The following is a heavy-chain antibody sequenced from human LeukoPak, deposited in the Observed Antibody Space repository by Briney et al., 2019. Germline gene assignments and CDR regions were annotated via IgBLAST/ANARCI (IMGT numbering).Heavy chain of an antibody. D-gene: IGHD3-16*01. CDR1: GFTFSSYW. V-gene: IGHV3-7*01. J-gene: IGHJ4*02. Sequence: PGGSLRLSCAASGFTFSSYWVSWVRQAPGKGLEWVANIKQDGSEKYYVDSVKGRFTISRDNAKNSLYLQMNSLRAEDTAVYYCARDHEGDDYWGQGTLVTVSS. CDR2: IKQDGSEK. CDR3: ARDHEGDDY.